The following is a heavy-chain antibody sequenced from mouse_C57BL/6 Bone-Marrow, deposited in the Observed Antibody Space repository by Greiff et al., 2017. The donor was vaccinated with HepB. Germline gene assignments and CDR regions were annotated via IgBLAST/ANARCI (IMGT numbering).Heavy chain of an antibody. CDR3: ARDGPDAY. CDR1: GFTFSSYA. Sequence: EVQLVESGGGLVKPGGSLKLSCAASGFTFSSYAMSWVRQTPEKRLEWVATISDGGSYTYYPDNVKGRFTISRDNAKKNLYLQMSHLKSEDTAMYYCARDGPDAYWGQGTLVTVSA. J-gene: IGHJ3*01. CDR2: ISDGGSYT. V-gene: IGHV5-4*01.